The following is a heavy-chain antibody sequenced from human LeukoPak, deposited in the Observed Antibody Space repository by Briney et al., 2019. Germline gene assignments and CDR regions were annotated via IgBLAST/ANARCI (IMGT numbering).Heavy chain of an antibody. D-gene: IGHD3-22*01. V-gene: IGHV4-39*01. CDR1: GGSISSSSYY. Sequence: SETLSLTCTVSGGSISSSSYYWGWIRQPPGKGLEWIGSIYYSGSTYYNPSLKSRVTISVDTSKNQFSLKLSSVTAADTAVYYCASYDYYDSSFQHGGQGTLVTVSS. J-gene: IGHJ1*01. CDR3: ASYDYYDSSFQH. CDR2: IYYSGST.